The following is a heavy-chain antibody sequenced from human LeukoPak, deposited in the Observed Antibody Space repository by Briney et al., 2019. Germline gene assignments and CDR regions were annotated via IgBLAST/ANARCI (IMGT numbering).Heavy chain of an antibody. D-gene: IGHD6-19*01. J-gene: IGHJ4*02. CDR2: ISGSGGST. CDR1: GFTFDDYA. CDR3: AKVSEAGGWYYFDY. V-gene: IGHV3-23*01. Sequence: GRSLRLSCAASGFTFDDYAMHWARQAPGKGLEWVSAISGSGGSTYYADSVKGRFTISRDNSKNTLYLQMNSLRAEDTAVYYCAKVSEAGGWYYFDYWGQGTLVTVSS.